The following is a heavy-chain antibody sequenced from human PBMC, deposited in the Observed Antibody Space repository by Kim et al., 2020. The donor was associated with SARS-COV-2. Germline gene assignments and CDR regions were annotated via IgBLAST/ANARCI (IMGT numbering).Heavy chain of an antibody. D-gene: IGHD3-3*01. Sequence: GGSLRLSCAASGFTFSSYAMHCVRQAPGKGLEWVAVISYDGSNKYYADSVKGRFTISRDNSKNTLYLQMNSLRPEDTAVYYCARDPRPGRYDFWSGYSPGMDVWGQGTTVTVSS. V-gene: IGHV3-30-3*01. CDR2: ISYDGSNK. CDR1: GFTFSSYA. CDR3: ARDPRPGRYDFWSGYSPGMDV. J-gene: IGHJ6*02.